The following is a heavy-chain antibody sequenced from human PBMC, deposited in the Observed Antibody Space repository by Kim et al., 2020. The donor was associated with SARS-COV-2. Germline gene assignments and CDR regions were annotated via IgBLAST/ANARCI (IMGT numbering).Heavy chain of an antibody. CDR1: GFTFSSYG. D-gene: IGHD4-17*01. J-gene: IGHJ2*01. Sequence: SLRLSCAASGFTFSSYGMHWVRQAPGKGLEWVAVIWYDGSNKYYADSVKGRFTISRDNSKNTLYLQMNSLRAEDTALYYCARDGVTYGGNSHWYFDLWGRGTLVTVSS. V-gene: IGHV3-33*01. CDR3: ARDGVTYGGNSHWYFDL. CDR2: IWYDGSNK.